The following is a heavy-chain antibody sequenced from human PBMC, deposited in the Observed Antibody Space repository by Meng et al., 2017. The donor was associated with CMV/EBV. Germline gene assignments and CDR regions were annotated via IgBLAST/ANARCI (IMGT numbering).Heavy chain of an antibody. CDR1: CGSFSGYD. J-gene: IGHJ4*02. D-gene: IGHD3-10*01. Sequence: QLHLQQLDTGLLKPPETLSLTVAVYCGSFSGYDPSWIRQPPGNGLEWIGEINHSGSTNYNPSLKSRVTISVDTSKNQFSLKLSSVTAADTAVYYCARESIVRGEDWGQGTLVTVSS. CDR2: INHSGST. V-gene: IGHV4-34*01. CDR3: ARESIVRGED.